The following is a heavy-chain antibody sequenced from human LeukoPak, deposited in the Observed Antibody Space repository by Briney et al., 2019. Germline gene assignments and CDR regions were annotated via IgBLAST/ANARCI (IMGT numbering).Heavy chain of an antibody. Sequence: PGGSLRLSCAASGFTFSSYAMSWVRQAPGKGLEWVSSISSSSSYIYYADSVKGRFTISRDNAKNSLYLQMNSLRAEDTAVYYCARSDNYGSAFDIWGQGTMVTVSS. D-gene: IGHD4-17*01. CDR3: ARSDNYGSAFDI. J-gene: IGHJ3*02. CDR1: GFTFSSYA. CDR2: ISSSSSYI. V-gene: IGHV3-21*01.